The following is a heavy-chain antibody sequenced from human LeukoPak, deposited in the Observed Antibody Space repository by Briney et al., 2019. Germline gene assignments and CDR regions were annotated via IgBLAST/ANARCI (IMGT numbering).Heavy chain of an antibody. CDR2: IYHSGST. CDR1: GYSISSGYY. D-gene: IGHD3-22*01. J-gene: IGHJ4*02. V-gene: IGHV4-38-2*02. CDR3: GRYGDSSAYFDY. Sequence: SETLSLTCTVSGYSISSGYYWGWIRQPPGKGLEWIGSIYHSGSTYYNPSLKTRLTISVDTSKNQFSLKLRCVTAADAAVYYCGRYGDSSAYFDYWGQGTLVTVSS.